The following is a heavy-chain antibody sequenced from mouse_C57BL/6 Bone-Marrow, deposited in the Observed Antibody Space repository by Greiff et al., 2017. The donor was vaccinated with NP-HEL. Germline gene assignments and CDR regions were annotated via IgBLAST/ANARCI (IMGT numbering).Heavy chain of an antibody. J-gene: IGHJ1*03. CDR1: GFTFSSYA. D-gene: IGHD1-1*01. V-gene: IGHV5-9-1*02. Sequence: EVQRVESGEGLVKPGGSLKLSCAASGFTFSSYAMSWVRQTPEKRLEWVAYISSGGDYIYYADTVKGRFTISRDNARNTLYLQMSSLKSEDTAMYYCTRDRDYGSSPWYFDVWGTGTTVTVSS. CDR2: ISSGGDYI. CDR3: TRDRDYGSSPWYFDV.